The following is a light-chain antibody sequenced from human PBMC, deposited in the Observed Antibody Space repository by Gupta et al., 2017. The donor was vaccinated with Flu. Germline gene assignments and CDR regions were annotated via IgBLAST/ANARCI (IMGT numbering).Light chain of an antibody. Sequence: PSFLSASVGDRVTITCRASQGISSYLARYQQKPGKAPKLLLYAASTLQSGVPSRFSGSGSGTEFTLTIISLQPEDFATSYCQQLNSYPLTFGGGTKVEIK. CDR1: QGISSY. V-gene: IGKV1-9*01. CDR2: AAS. J-gene: IGKJ4*01. CDR3: QQLNSYPLT.